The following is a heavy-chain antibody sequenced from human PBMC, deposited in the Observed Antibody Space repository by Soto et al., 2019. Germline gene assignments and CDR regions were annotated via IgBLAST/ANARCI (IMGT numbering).Heavy chain of an antibody. D-gene: IGHD6-19*01. Sequence: QITLKESGPALVKPTQTLTLTCTFSGFSLDTSGEPVAWIRQPPGKALEWLALIYWDDDKRFSPSLKRRLTITKDTPKTQMILRMATLDPLDAGTYYCSHCPTRMGNSGGALSYCFEDWGQGTLVTVSS. J-gene: IGHJ4*02. CDR2: IYWDDDK. CDR3: SHCPTRMGNSGGALSYCFED. CDR1: GFSLDTSGEP. V-gene: IGHV2-5*02.